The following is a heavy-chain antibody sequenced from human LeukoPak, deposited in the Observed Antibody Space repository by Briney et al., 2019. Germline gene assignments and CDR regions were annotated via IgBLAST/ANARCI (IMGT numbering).Heavy chain of an antibody. V-gene: IGHV4-39*01. CDR1: GGSISSSSYY. D-gene: IGHD1-26*01. Sequence: SETLSLTCTVSGGSISSSSYYWGWIRQPPGKGLEWIGSIYYSGSTKYNPSLKTRVTILIDTSKNQFSLKLSSVTAADTAVYYCARQDSGRGSYPYYFYYYYMDVWGKGTTVTVSS. J-gene: IGHJ6*03. CDR2: IYYSGST. CDR3: ARQDSGRGSYPYYFYYYYMDV.